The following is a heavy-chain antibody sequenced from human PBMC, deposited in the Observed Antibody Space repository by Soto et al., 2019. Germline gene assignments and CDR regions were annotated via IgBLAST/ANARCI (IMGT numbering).Heavy chain of an antibody. CDR1: GGSINSYW. D-gene: IGHD2-21*01. CDR2: VYSSGTT. Sequence: PSETLSLTCTVSGGSINSYWWSWIRQPAGKGLEWIGRVYSSGTTDYNPSLNSRATMSVETSKNQFSLKLSSVTAVDTAVYYCARDIASYAYGEGYWGQGIQVTVSS. V-gene: IGHV4-4*07. J-gene: IGHJ4*02. CDR3: ARDIASYAYGEGY.